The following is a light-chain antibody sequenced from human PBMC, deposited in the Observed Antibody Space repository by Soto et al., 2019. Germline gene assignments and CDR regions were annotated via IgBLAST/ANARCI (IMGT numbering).Light chain of an antibody. V-gene: IGKV3-20*01. Sequence: EVVLTQSPGTLSLSPGERAPLSCRASQSVSINYLAWYQQKPGQAPRLIIYGPSRRATGIPDRFSGSGSGTDFTLTIPRLEPEDFAAYYCQQYGYSPRTFGQGTTVEMK. CDR3: QQYGYSPRT. CDR1: QSVSINY. CDR2: GPS. J-gene: IGKJ1*01.